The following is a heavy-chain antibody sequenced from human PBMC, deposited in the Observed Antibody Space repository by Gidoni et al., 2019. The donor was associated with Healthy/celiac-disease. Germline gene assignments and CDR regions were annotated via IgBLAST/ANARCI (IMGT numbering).Heavy chain of an antibody. D-gene: IGHD5-18*01. CDR3: AKDDPNELDTASY. V-gene: IGHV3-23*01. CDR1: GFILSSYA. CDR2: SSGSGGST. Sequence: EVQLLESWGGFVQPGGSLCLSCAASGFILSSYAMSWVRQGPGKGLEWVAASSGSGGSTYYADSGKGRFTIARDKSKNTLYLQMNSLRAEDTAVYYCAKDDPNELDTASYWGQGTLVTVSS. J-gene: IGHJ4*02.